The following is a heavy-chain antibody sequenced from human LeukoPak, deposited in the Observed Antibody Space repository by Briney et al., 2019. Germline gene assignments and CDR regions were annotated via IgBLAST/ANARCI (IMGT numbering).Heavy chain of an antibody. D-gene: IGHD6-19*01. Sequence: GGSLRLSCAASGLTFSSYWMSWVRQAPGKGLEWVANIKQDGSEKYYVDSVKGRFTISRDIAKNSLYLQMNSLRAEDTAVYYCARDRPQQWLVRGQRGYYYYMDVWAKGPRSPSP. CDR2: IKQDGSEK. V-gene: IGHV3-7*01. J-gene: IGHJ6*03. CDR1: GLTFSSYW. CDR3: ARDRPQQWLVRGQRGYYYYMDV.